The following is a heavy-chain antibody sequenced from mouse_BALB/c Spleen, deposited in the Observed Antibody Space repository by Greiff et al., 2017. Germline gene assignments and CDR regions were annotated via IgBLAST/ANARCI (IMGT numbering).Heavy chain of an antibody. J-gene: IGHJ3*01. V-gene: IGHV1-9*01. CDR3: ARPYGSSPAWFAY. CDR2: ILPGSGST. D-gene: IGHD1-1*01. CDR1: GYTFSSYW. Sequence: VQLQQSGAELMKPGASVKISCKATGYTFSSYWIEWVKQRPGHGLEWIGEILPGSGSTNYNEKFKGKATFTADTSSNTAYMQLSSLTSEDSAVYYCARPYGSSPAWFAYWGQGTLVTVSA.